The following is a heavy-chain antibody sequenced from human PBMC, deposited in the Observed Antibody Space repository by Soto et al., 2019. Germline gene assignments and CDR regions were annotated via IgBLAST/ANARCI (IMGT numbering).Heavy chain of an antibody. J-gene: IGHJ4*02. CDR2: IIPIFGTA. CDR1: AGTFSSYA. CDR3: ASELYYGDYPY. V-gene: IGHV1-69*01. Sequence: QVQLVQSGPEVKMPGSSLKVSCKVSAGTFSSYAISWVRQAPGQGLEWMGGIIPIFGTANYAQKFQGRVTITADESTSTAYMELSSLRSEDTAVYYCASELYYGDYPYWGQGTLVTVSS. D-gene: IGHD4-17*01.